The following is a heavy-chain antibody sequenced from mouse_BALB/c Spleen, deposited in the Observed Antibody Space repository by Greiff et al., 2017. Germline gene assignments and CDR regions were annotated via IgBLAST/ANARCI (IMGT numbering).Heavy chain of an antibody. CDR1: GYTFTSYW. D-gene: IGHD1-1*01. CDR2: IYPGDGDT. J-gene: IGHJ3*01. V-gene: IGHV1-87*01. Sequence: QVQLQQSGAELARPGASVKLSCKASGYTFTSYWMQWVKQRPGQGLEWIGAIYPGDGDTRYTQKFKGKATLTADKSSSTAYMQLSSLASEDSAVYYCARDYYGSSPLAYWGQGTLVTVSA. CDR3: ARDYYGSSPLAY.